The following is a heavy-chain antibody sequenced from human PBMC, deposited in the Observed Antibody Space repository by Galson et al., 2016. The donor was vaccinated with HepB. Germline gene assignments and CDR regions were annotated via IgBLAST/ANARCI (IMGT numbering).Heavy chain of an antibody. Sequence: SLRLSCAASGSSFRDYAMYWVRQAPGKGLGWVATISDDGRNEYYADSVKGRFTISRDNSKNMLYLQLNRLRREDTGVYFCAREQWLVHYLDSWGQGTLVAVST. D-gene: IGHD6-19*01. J-gene: IGHJ4*02. CDR3: AREQWLVHYLDS. CDR1: GSSFRDYA. V-gene: IGHV3-30*03. CDR2: ISDDGRNE.